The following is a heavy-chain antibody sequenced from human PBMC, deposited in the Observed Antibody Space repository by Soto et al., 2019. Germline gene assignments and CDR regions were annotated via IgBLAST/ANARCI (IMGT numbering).Heavy chain of an antibody. CDR1: GYDFSTYW. CDR3: ARFESFQPKMAIYY. V-gene: IGHV5-51*01. Sequence: XEAPKIYCKGSGYDFSTYWICWVRQMPGKGLDLMGVIFPRDSDTKYSPSFEGRVILSADTSTASAYLQWNSLKAPDTGVYYCARFESFQPKMAIYYWGQGTPVTVSS. D-gene: IGHD2-21*01. CDR2: IFPRDSDT. J-gene: IGHJ4*02.